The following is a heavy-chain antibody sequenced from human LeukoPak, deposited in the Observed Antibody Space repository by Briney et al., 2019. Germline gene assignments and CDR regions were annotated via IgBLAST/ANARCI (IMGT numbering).Heavy chain of an antibody. J-gene: IGHJ3*02. Sequence: GGSLRLSCAASGFTFSSYWMHWVRQAPGKGLVWVSRINSDGSSTSYADSVKGRFTISKDNAKNTLYLQMNSLRAEDTAVYYCARGKTTVTTDAFDIWGQGTMVTVSS. CDR2: INSDGSST. V-gene: IGHV3-74*01. D-gene: IGHD4-17*01. CDR3: ARGKTTVTTDAFDI. CDR1: GFTFSSYW.